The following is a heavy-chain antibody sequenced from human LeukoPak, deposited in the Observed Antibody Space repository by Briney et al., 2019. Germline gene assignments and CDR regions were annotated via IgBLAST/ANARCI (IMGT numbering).Heavy chain of an antibody. V-gene: IGHV1-69*01. J-gene: IGHJ4*02. CDR3: ARDLPWGEQQLVTDY. D-gene: IGHD6-13*01. CDR2: IIPIFGTA. CDR1: GGTFSSYA. Sequence: GSSVKVSCKASGGTFSSYAISWVRQAPGQGLEWMGGIIPIFGTANYAQKFQGRVTITADESTSTAYMELSSLRSEDTAVYYCARDLPWGEQQLVTDYWGQGTLVTVSS.